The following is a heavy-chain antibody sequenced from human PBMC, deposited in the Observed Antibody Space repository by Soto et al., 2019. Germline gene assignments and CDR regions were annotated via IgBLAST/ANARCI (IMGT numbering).Heavy chain of an antibody. J-gene: IGHJ4*02. Sequence: LRLSCAASGFTFSSYGMHWVRQAPGKGLEWVAVIWYDGSNKYYADSVKGRFTISRDNSKNTLYLQMNSLRAEDTAVYYCARGDVDTAMVLGYWGQGTLVTVSS. D-gene: IGHD5-18*01. CDR2: IWYDGSNK. CDR3: ARGDVDTAMVLGY. V-gene: IGHV3-33*01. CDR1: GFTFSSYG.